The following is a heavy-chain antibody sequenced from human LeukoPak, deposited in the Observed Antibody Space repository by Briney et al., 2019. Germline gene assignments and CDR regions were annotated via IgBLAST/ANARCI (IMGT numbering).Heavy chain of an antibody. Sequence: SVKVFCKASGGTFSSYTISWVRQAPGQGLEWMGRIIPILGIANCAQKFQGRVTITADKSTSTAYMERSSLRSEDTAVYYCAREGWLQFRCAFDIWGQGTMVTVSS. CDR1: GGTFSSYT. V-gene: IGHV1-69*04. CDR2: IIPILGIA. CDR3: AREGWLQFRCAFDI. J-gene: IGHJ3*02. D-gene: IGHD5-24*01.